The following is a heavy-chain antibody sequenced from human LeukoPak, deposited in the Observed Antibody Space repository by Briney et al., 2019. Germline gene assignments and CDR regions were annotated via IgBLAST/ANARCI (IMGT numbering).Heavy chain of an antibody. V-gene: IGHV1-69*13. CDR2: SIPIFGTA. J-gene: IGHJ4*02. Sequence: VASVKVSCKASGGTFSSYAISWVRQAPGQGLEWMGGSIPIFGTANYAQKFQGRVTITADESTSTAYMELSSLRSEDTAVYYCARGPFSLRFPDYWGQGTLVTVSS. CDR1: GGTFSSYA. CDR3: ARGPFSLRFPDY. D-gene: IGHD3-3*01.